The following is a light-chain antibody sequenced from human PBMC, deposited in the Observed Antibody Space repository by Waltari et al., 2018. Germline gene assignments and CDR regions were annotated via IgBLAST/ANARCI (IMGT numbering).Light chain of an antibody. V-gene: IGKV3-11*01. CDR2: DAS. J-gene: IGKJ4*01. CDR3: HHRSTWSLT. CDR1: QSINNY. Sequence: EIVLTQSPATLSLSPGERATLPFRASQSINNYLAWYQHKPGQPPRLLIYDASNRATGVPARFSGGGSGTDFTLTISSLDPEDFAVYYCHHRSTWSLTFGGGTEVEI.